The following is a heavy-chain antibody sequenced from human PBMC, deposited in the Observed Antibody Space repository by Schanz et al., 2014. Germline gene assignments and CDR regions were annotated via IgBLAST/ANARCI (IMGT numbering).Heavy chain of an antibody. CDR1: GFTFSTYA. CDR2: VSGSGVIK. D-gene: IGHD3-16*02. J-gene: IGHJ4*02. V-gene: IGHV3-23*04. CDR3: AKYRYSVFDFDY. Sequence: EVQLVESGGGLVQPGGSLRLSCATSGFTFSTYAMSWVRQAPGKGLEWVSGVSGSGVIKYYEDSVKGRFTISRDNSKNTMYLQMNSLRAEDTAIYYCAKYRYSVFDFDYWGQGTLVTVSS.